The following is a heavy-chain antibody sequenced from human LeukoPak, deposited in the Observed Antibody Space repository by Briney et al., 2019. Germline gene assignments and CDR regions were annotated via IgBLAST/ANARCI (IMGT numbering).Heavy chain of an antibody. CDR3: AKDYQQQLAN. D-gene: IGHD6-13*01. V-gene: IGHV3-30*02. J-gene: IGHJ4*02. CDR2: IRYDGGNK. Sequence: TGESLRLSCAASGFTFSSYGMHWVRQALGKGLEWVAFIRYDGGNKYYADSVKGRFTISRDNSKNTLYLQMNSLRAEDTAVYYCAKDYQQQLANWGQGTLVTVSS. CDR1: GFTFSSYG.